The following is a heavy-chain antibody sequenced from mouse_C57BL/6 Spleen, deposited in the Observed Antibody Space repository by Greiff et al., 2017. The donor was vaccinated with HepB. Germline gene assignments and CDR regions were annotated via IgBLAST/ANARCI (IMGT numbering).Heavy chain of an antibody. J-gene: IGHJ1*03. CDR1: GYSFTGYF. D-gene: IGHD1-1*01. Sequence: VQLQQSGPELVKPGDSVKISCKASGYSFTGYFMNWVMQSHGKSLEWIGRINPYNGDTFYNQKFKGKATLTVDKSSSTAHMELRSLTSEDSAVYYCARDPPHYYGSSHPWYFDVWGTGTTVTVSS. CDR2: INPYNGDT. CDR3: ARDPPHYYGSSHPWYFDV. V-gene: IGHV1-20*01.